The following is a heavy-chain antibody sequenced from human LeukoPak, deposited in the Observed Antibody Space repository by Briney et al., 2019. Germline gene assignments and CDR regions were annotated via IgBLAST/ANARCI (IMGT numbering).Heavy chain of an antibody. V-gene: IGHV1-2*02. Sequence: ASVKVSCKASGYTFTGYYMHWVRQAPGQGLEWMGWINPNSGGTKYAQKFQGRVTMTRDTSISTAYMELSRLTSDDTAVYYCEGGGTRAFDLWGQGTMSPSLQ. CDR3: EGGGTRAFDL. CDR1: GYTFTGYY. D-gene: IGHD1-26*01. CDR2: INPNSGGT. J-gene: IGHJ3*01.